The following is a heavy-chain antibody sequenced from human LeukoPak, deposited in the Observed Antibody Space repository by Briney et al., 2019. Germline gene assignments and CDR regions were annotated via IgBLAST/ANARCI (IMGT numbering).Heavy chain of an antibody. Sequence: PSDTLSLTCAVSDDSFSSHYWTWIRQPPGKGLEWIGYISYIGSTNYNPSLKSRVTISIDTSKNEFSLKLTSVTAADTAVYYCAKDLVTVTKVFDIWGQGTMVTVSS. CDR3: AKDLVTVTKVFDI. CDR2: ISYIGST. CDR1: DDSFSSHY. D-gene: IGHD4-17*01. J-gene: IGHJ3*02. V-gene: IGHV4-59*11.